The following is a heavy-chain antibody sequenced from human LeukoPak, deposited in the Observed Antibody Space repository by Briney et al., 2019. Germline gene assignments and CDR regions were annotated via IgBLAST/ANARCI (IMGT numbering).Heavy chain of an antibody. D-gene: IGHD3-3*01. V-gene: IGHV3-21*01. CDR3: ARGWSDFWSGLDDAFDI. J-gene: IGHJ3*02. Sequence: GGSLRLSCAASGFTFSSYSMNWVRQAPGKGLEWVSSISSSSSYIYYADSVKGRFTISRDNAKNSLYLQMNSLRAEDTAVYYCARGWSDFWSGLDDAFDIWGQGTMVTVSS. CDR2: ISSSSSYI. CDR1: GFTFSSYS.